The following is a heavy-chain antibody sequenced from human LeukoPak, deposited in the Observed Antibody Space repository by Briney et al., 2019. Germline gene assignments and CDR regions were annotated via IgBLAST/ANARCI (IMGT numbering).Heavy chain of an antibody. J-gene: IGHJ5*02. D-gene: IGHD1-14*01. V-gene: IGHV1-18*01. CDR2: ISSYNGNK. CDR1: GYTFTSYG. CDR3: ARAKPEWPSSSDP. Sequence: APVKVSCKASGYTFTSYGINWVRQAPGQGLEGMGWISSYNGNKNNAQKHQGRVTMTTDTSTSTAYMERRSLRFDDAAVYYCARAKPEWPSSSDPWGQGTLVTVSS.